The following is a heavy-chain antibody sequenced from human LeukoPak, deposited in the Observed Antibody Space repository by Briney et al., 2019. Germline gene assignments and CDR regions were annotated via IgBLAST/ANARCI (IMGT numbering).Heavy chain of an antibody. Sequence: GGSLRLSCAASGFTFSNAWMNWVRQAPGKGLEWIGRIKSKTDGGTTDYAAPVKGRFTISRYDSKYTLYLQMNSLKTEDTAVYYCTTARRGGWFLNAFDIWGQGTMVTVSS. CDR3: TTARRGGWFLNAFDI. CDR1: GFTFSNAW. J-gene: IGHJ3*02. V-gene: IGHV3-15*01. D-gene: IGHD6-19*01. CDR2: IKSKTDGGTT.